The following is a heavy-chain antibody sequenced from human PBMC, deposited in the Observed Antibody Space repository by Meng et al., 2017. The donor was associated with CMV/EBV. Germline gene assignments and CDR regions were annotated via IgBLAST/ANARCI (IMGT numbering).Heavy chain of an antibody. J-gene: IGHJ6*02. CDR2: ISSSSSYI. D-gene: IGHD3-3*01. CDR3: ARDPRFPGV. V-gene: IGHV3-21*01. Sequence: GGSLRLSCAASGFTFGDYGMSWVRQAPGKGLEWVSSISSSSSYIYYADSVKGRFTISRDNAKNSLYLQMNSLRAEDTAVYYCARDPRFPGVWGQGTTVTVSS. CDR1: GFTFGDYG.